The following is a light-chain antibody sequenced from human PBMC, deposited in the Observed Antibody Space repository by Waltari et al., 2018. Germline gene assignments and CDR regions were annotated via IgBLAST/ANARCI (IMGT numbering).Light chain of an antibody. CDR2: DGS. Sequence: QSALTQPASVSGSPGQSLTISCTGTSSDVGGSNYVPWYQQHPGKAPNLMIYDGSNRPSGVSNRFTGSKSGNTASLTISGLQAEDEADYYCSSYTSSSTLVFGGGTKLTVL. CDR1: SSDVGGSNY. CDR3: SSYTSSSTLV. J-gene: IGLJ2*01. V-gene: IGLV2-14*03.